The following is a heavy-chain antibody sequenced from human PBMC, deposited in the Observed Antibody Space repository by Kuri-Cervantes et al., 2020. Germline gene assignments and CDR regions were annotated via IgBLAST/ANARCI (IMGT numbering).Heavy chain of an antibody. CDR1: GFTFSSYS. CDR2: ISSSSSYI. D-gene: IGHD2-8*02. Sequence: GESLKISCAASGFTFSSYSMNWVRQAPGKGLEWVSSISSSSSYIYYADSVKGRFTISRDNAKNSLYLQMNSLRAEDTAVYYCARCGTARDPALDYWGQGTLVTVSS. CDR3: ARCGTARDPALDY. J-gene: IGHJ4*02. V-gene: IGHV3-21*01.